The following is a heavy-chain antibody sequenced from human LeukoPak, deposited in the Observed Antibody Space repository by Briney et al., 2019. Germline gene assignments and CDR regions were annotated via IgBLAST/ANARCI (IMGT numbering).Heavy chain of an antibody. CDR2: ISSSSSYI. Sequence: GGSLRLSCAASGFPFSAYSMNWVRQAPGKGLEWVSSISSSSSYIYYADSVKGRFTISRDNAKNSLYLQMNSLRAEDTAVYYCARSAPYDYVWGSYRCFDYWGQGTLVTVSS. CDR3: ARSAPYDYVWGSYRCFDY. CDR1: GFPFSAYS. D-gene: IGHD3-16*02. J-gene: IGHJ4*02. V-gene: IGHV3-21*01.